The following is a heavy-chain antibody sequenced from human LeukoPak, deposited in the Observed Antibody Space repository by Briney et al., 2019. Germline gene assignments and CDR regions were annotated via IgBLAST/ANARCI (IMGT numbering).Heavy chain of an antibody. V-gene: IGHV1-46*01. J-gene: IGHJ4*02. Sequence: GASVKVSCKASGYTFTSYGISWVRQAPGQGLEWMGIINPSGSSTSYAQKFQGRVTMTRDMSTSTVYMELSSLRSEDTAVYYCARDGGNRLTHFDYWGQGTLVTVSS. CDR1: GYTFTSYG. CDR3: ARDGGNRLTHFDY. CDR2: INPSGSST. D-gene: IGHD1-14*01.